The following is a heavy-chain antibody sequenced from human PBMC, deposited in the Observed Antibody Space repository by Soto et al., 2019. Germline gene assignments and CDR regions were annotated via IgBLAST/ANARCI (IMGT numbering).Heavy chain of an antibody. CDR1: GYTFTSYD. V-gene: IGHV1-8*01. CDR2: MNPNSGNT. Sequence: QVQLVQSGAEVKKPGASVKVSCKASGYTFTSYDINWVRQATGQGLEWMGWMNPNSGNTAYAEKFQGRVTMTRNTSISTAYMELSSLRSEDTAVYYCAREKSSGYYYDYWGQGTLVTVSS. J-gene: IGHJ4*02. CDR3: AREKSSGYYYDY. D-gene: IGHD3-22*01.